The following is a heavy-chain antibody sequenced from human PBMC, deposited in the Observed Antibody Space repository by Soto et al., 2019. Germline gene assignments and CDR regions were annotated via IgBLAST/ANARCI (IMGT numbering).Heavy chain of an antibody. D-gene: IGHD3-10*01. CDR3: AKDREYYGSGKTPNY. CDR1: GFTFSTYA. Sequence: EVQLLESGGGLLQPGGSLRLSCAASGFTFSTYAMSWVRQTPGMRLEWVSSISGSGATTYYSDSVKGRFTISRDNANNTLFLQMNSLRAEDTALYYCAKDREYYGSGKTPNYWGQGTLVTVSS. CDR2: ISGSGATT. V-gene: IGHV3-23*01. J-gene: IGHJ4*02.